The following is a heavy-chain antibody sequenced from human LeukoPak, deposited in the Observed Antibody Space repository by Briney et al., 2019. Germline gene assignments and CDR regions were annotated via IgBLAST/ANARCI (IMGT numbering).Heavy chain of an antibody. J-gene: IGHJ4*02. D-gene: IGHD5-18*01. CDR1: GGSFSGYY. CDR2: INHSGST. CDR3: ARRWIQLWYGY. Sequence: PSETLSLTCAVYGGSFSGYYWSWIRQPPGKGLEWIGEINHSGSTNYNPSLKSRVTISVDTSKSQFSLKLSSVTAADTAVYYCARRWIQLWYGYWGQGTLVTVSS. V-gene: IGHV4-34*01.